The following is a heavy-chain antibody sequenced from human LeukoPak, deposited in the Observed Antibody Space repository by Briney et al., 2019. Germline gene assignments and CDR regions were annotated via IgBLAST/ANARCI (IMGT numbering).Heavy chain of an antibody. J-gene: IGHJ5*02. D-gene: IGHD3-10*01. CDR1: GGSISSSSYY. CDR3: ARQQTERTMVRGVIITSDSWFDP. CDR2: IYYSGST. Sequence: SETLSLTCTVSGGSISSSSYYWGWIRQPPGKGLEWIGSIYYSGSTYYNPSLKSRVTISVDTSKNQFSLKLSSVTAADTTVYYCARQQTERTMVRGVIITSDSWFDPWGQGTLVTVSS. V-gene: IGHV4-39*01.